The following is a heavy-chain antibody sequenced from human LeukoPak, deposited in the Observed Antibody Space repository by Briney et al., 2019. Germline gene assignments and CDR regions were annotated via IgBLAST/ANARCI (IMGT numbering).Heavy chain of an antibody. CDR2: IYTSGST. V-gene: IGHV4-61*05. CDR1: GGSISSSSYY. D-gene: IGHD3-10*01. CDR3: ARAYYGSGSYYKGSPYGMDV. Sequence: SETLSLTCTVSGGSISSSSYYWGWIRQPPGKGLEWIGRIYTSGSTNYNPSLKSRVTMSVDTSKNQFSLKLSSVTAADTAVYYCARAYYGSGSYYKGSPYGMDVWGQGTTVTVSS. J-gene: IGHJ6*02.